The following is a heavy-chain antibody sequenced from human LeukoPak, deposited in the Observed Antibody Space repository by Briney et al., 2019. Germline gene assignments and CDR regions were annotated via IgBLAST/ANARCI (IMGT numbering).Heavy chain of an antibody. CDR1: GFTYTTDW. Sequence: PGGSLRLSCAVPGFTYTTDWMHWVRHAPGKGLVCVSRFRIDAKIITYADSVKGRFSISRDTATNTVYLQMNSLRADDTAVYYCVSGIGTYWGRGTLVTVSS. CDR2: FRIDAKII. CDR3: VSGIGTY. V-gene: IGHV3-74*03. D-gene: IGHD1-14*01. J-gene: IGHJ4*02.